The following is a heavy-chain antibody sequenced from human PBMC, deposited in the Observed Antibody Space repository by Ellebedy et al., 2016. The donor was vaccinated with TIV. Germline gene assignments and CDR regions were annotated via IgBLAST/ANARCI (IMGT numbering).Heavy chain of an antibody. Sequence: GESLKISXVASGFTFSSYNMDWVRQAPGEGLEWVAFISSSGSHSFYADSVKGRFTISRDNAKNSMYLQMNSLRAEDTAVYYCVRDGVRGIYYTAFAIWGQGTMVTVSS. J-gene: IGHJ3*02. CDR1: GFTFSSYN. D-gene: IGHD1-26*01. CDR2: ISSSGSHS. CDR3: VRDGVRGIYYTAFAI. V-gene: IGHV3-48*01.